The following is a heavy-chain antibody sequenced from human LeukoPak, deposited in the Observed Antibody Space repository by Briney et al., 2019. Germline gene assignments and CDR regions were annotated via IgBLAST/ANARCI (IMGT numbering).Heavy chain of an antibody. J-gene: IGHJ5*02. D-gene: IGHD2-2*02. Sequence: GGSLRLSCAASGFTFSSYAVSWVRQASGKGLEWVSTISGSGGSTYYADSVKGRFTISRDNSKNTLYLQMNSLRAEDTAVYYCAKSPSAAIRGFDPWGQGTLVTVSS. V-gene: IGHV3-23*01. CDR3: AKSPSAAIRGFDP. CDR2: ISGSGGST. CDR1: GFTFSSYA.